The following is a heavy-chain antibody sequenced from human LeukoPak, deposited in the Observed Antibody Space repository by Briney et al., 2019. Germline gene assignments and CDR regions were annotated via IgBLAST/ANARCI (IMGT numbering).Heavy chain of an antibody. Sequence: GGSLRLSCAASGFTFSSYAMSWVRQAPGKGLEWVANMNQDGSDRYYVDSVKGRFTISRDNAKNTLYLQMNSLRAEDTAVYYCARDRALYHARGYYYTEDDYWGQGTLVTVSS. CDR3: ARDRALYHARGYYYTEDDY. CDR1: GFTFSSYA. V-gene: IGHV3-7*01. CDR2: MNQDGSDR. J-gene: IGHJ4*02. D-gene: IGHD3-22*01.